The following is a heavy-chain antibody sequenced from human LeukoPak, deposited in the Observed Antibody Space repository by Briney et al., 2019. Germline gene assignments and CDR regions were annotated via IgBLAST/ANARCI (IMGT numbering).Heavy chain of an antibody. D-gene: IGHD2-2*01. J-gene: IGHJ5*02. V-gene: IGHV3-48*01. CDR2: ISSSSSTI. CDR1: GFTFSSYS. CDR3: ARERCSSTSCYAAFS. Sequence: PGGSLRLSCAASGFTFSSYSMNWARQAPGKGLEWVSYISSSSSTIYYADSVKGRFTISRDNAKNSLYLQMNSLRAEDTAVYYCARERCSSTSCYAAFSWGQGTLVTVSS.